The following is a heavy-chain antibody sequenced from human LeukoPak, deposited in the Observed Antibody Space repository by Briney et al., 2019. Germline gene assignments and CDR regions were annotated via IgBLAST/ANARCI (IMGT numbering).Heavy chain of an antibody. CDR3: FPWTGHVLVDA. J-gene: IGHJ6*04. V-gene: IGHV3-74*01. CDR2: INRDGSST. CDR1: GFIFSNYW. Sequence: GGSLRLSCEVSGFIFSNYWMHWVRQAPGKGLVWVSCINRDGSSTNYADSVKGRFTISRDNAKNTLYLQMNSLRPEDTAVYYCFPWTGHVLVDAWGKGTTVTVSS. D-gene: IGHD3/OR15-3a*01.